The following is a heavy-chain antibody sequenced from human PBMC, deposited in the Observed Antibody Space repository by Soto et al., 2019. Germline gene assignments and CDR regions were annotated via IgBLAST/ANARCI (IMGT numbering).Heavy chain of an antibody. Sequence: SETLSLTGTVSGGSISSYYWSWIRQPPGKGLEWIGYIYYSGSTNYNPSLKSRVTISVDTSKNQFSLKLSSVTAADTAVYYCAAQGTTGDYWGQGTLVTVSS. J-gene: IGHJ4*02. V-gene: IGHV4-59*01. CDR3: AAQGTTGDY. D-gene: IGHD1-7*01. CDR2: IYYSGST. CDR1: GGSISSYY.